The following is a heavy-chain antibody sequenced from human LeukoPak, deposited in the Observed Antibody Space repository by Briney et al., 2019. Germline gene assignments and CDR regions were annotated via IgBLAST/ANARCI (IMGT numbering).Heavy chain of an antibody. V-gene: IGHV3-7*01. D-gene: IGHD2-2*01. Sequence: PGGSLRLSCAASGFTFSNYWMSWVRQAPGKGLEWVANIKQDGSEKYYVDSVKGRFTISRDNAKNSLYLQMNSLRAEDTAVYYCAREMYQLLLVYDAFDIWGQGTMVTVSS. CDR2: IKQDGSEK. J-gene: IGHJ3*02. CDR1: GFTFSNYW. CDR3: AREMYQLLLVYDAFDI.